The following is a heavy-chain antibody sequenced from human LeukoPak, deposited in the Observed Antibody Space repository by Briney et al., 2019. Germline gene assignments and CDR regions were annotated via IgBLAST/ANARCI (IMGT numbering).Heavy chain of an antibody. J-gene: IGHJ4*02. Sequence: PGGSLRLSCAASGFTFSSYGMHWVRQAPGKGLERVAVISYDGSNKYYADSVKGRFTISRDNSKNTLYLQMNSLRAEDTAVYYCAKDSVAVAGTIDYWGQGTLVTVSS. CDR1: GFTFSSYG. V-gene: IGHV3-30*18. D-gene: IGHD6-19*01. CDR3: AKDSVAVAGTIDY. CDR2: ISYDGSNK.